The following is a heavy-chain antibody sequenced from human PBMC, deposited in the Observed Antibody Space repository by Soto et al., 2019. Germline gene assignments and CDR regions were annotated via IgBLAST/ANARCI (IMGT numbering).Heavy chain of an antibody. Sequence: QVQLQESGPGLVKPSETLSLTCTVSGGSISSYYWSWIRQPPGKGLEWIGYIYYSGSTNYNPSLKGRVTISVDTSKHQFSLKLSSVTAADTAVYYCARYAIGGIAARSFNYYGMDVWGQGTTVTVSS. CDR3: ARYAIGGIAARSFNYYGMDV. CDR1: GGSISSYY. V-gene: IGHV4-59*01. CDR2: IYYSGST. D-gene: IGHD6-6*01. J-gene: IGHJ6*02.